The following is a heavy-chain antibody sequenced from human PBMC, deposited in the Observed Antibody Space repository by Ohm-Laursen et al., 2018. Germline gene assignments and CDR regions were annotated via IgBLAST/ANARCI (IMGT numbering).Heavy chain of an antibody. CDR3: GKPSYCGGDCYSRAAFDI. J-gene: IGHJ3*02. V-gene: IGHV3-23*01. CDR1: GFTFSNYA. D-gene: IGHD2-21*02. Sequence: SLRLSCAASGFTFSNYAMSWVRQAPGKGLEWVSAINSNGGNTYYADSVKGRFTISRDNSKNTLYLQMNSLRAEDTAVYYCGKPSYCGGDCYSRAAFDIWGQGTMVTVSS. CDR2: INSNGGNT.